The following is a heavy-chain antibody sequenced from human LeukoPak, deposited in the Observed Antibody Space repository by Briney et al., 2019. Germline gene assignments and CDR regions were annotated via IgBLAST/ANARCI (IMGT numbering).Heavy chain of an antibody. CDR2: MNPNSGNT. D-gene: IGHD3-3*01. Sequence: ASVKVSCKASGYTFTSYDINWVRQATGQGLEWMGWMNPNSGNTGYAQKFQGRVTITRNTSISTAYMELSSLRSEDTAVYYCARALRRIFGVVIPPYYYYYMDVWGKGTTVTVSS. CDR3: ARALRRIFGVVIPPYYYYYMDV. J-gene: IGHJ6*03. CDR1: GYTFTSYD. V-gene: IGHV1-8*03.